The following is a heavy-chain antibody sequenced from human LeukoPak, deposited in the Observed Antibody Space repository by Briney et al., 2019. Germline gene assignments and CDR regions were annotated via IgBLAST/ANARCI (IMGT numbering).Heavy chain of an antibody. CDR1: GYTFSRYW. J-gene: IGHJ5*02. V-gene: IGHV3-74*01. CDR3: ASSSGGFNWFDP. Sequence: GGSLRLSCAASGYTFSRYWMHWVRQAPGKGLVWVSRINSDGSSTNYADSVKGRFTISRDNAKNTLYLQMNSLRVEDTAVYYCASSSGGFNWFDPWGQGTLVTVSS. D-gene: IGHD3-22*01. CDR2: INSDGSST.